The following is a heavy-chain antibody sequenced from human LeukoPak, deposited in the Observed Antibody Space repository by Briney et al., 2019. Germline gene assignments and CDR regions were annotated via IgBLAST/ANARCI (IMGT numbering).Heavy chain of an antibody. Sequence: GGSLRLSCAASGYTFSKAWMSWVRQAPGKGLEWAGRIKSKTDGGTTDYAAPVRGRFTISRDDSKNTLYLQMNSLKTEDTAVYYCKGDGYGYVYWGQGTLVTVSS. CDR3: KGDGYGYVY. CDR1: GYTFSKAW. V-gene: IGHV3-15*01. CDR2: IKSKTDGGTT. D-gene: IGHD5-24*01. J-gene: IGHJ4*02.